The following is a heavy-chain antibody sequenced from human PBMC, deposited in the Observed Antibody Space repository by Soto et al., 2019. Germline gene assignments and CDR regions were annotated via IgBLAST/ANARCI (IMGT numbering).Heavy chain of an antibody. Sequence: SETLSLTCTVSGGSISSYYWSWIRQPAGKGLEWIGRIYTSGSTNYNPSLKSRVTMSVDTSKNQFSLKLSSVTAADTAVYYCASGYYDSRVPYDAFDIWGQGTMVTVSS. CDR3: ASGYYDSRVPYDAFDI. CDR1: GGSISSYY. V-gene: IGHV4-4*07. J-gene: IGHJ3*02. D-gene: IGHD3-22*01. CDR2: IYTSGST.